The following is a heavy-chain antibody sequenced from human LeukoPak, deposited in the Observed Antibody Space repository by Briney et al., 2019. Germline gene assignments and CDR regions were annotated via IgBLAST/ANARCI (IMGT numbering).Heavy chain of an antibody. Sequence: GGSLRLSCAASGFTFDDYAMHWVRQAPGKGLEWVPGISWNSGSIGYADSVKGRFTISRDNAKNSLYLQMNSLRAEDTALYYCAKDMSSTARAFYFDYWGQGTLVTVSS. V-gene: IGHV3-9*01. CDR2: ISWNSGSI. CDR3: AKDMSSTARAFYFDY. CDR1: GFTFDDYA. J-gene: IGHJ4*02. D-gene: IGHD6-19*01.